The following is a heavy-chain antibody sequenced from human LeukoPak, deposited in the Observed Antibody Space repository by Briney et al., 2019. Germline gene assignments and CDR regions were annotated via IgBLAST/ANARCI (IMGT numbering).Heavy chain of an antibody. CDR2: IKQDGSEK. CDR3: ARGEGRITMVRGVSKPLFDY. CDR1: GFTFSSYW. V-gene: IGHV3-7*01. J-gene: IGHJ4*02. Sequence: GGSLRLSCAASGFTFSSYWMSWVRQAPGKGLEWVANIKQDGSEKYYVDSVKGRFTISRDNAKNSLYLQMNSLRAEDTAVYYCARGEGRITMVRGVSKPLFDYWGQGTLVTVSS. D-gene: IGHD3-10*01.